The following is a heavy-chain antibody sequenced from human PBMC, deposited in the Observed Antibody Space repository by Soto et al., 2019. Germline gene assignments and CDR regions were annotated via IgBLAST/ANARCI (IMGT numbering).Heavy chain of an antibody. CDR2: IFRTGNT. Sequence: PGPSRWFSCPLPGWTPRGPNCSWVRQAPGQGLEWVSVIFRTGNTFYTDSVKGRFTISRDTSETMVYLQMTTLKAEDTAVYYCARDLEHCSTGPCTAHLYFWGQGPLV. CDR1: GWTPRGPN. D-gene: IGHD1-1*01. CDR3: ARDLEHCSTGPCTAHLYF. V-gene: IGHV3-53*01. J-gene: IGHJ4*02.